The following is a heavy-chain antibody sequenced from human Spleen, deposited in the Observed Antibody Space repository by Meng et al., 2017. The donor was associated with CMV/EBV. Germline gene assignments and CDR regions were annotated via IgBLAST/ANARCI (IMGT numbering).Heavy chain of an antibody. CDR3: ANGEMPGSIGDY. D-gene: IGHD4-17*01. Sequence: GGSLRLSCAASGFTFSDAWMSWVRQAPGKGLEWASSISSSSSYIYYADSVKGRFTISRDNAKNSLYLQMNSLRVEDSAIYYCANGEMPGSIGDYWGQGTLVTVSS. CDR2: ISSSSSYI. J-gene: IGHJ4*02. V-gene: IGHV3-21*04. CDR1: GFTFSDAW.